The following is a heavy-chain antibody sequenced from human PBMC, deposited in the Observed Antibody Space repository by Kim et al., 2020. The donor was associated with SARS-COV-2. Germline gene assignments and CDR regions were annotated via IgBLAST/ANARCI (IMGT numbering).Heavy chain of an antibody. D-gene: IGHD3-9*01. V-gene: IGHV7-4-1*02. CDR1: GYTFTSYA. CDR3: ARVRASLRYFDWLYPDDAFDI. CDR2: INTNTGNP. J-gene: IGHJ3*02. Sequence: ASVKVSCKASGYTFTSYAMNWVRQAPGQGLEWMGWINTNTGNPTYAQGFTGRFVFSLDTSVSTAYLQISSLKAEDTAVYYCARVRASLRYFDWLYPDDAFDIWCQGTIVTVSS.